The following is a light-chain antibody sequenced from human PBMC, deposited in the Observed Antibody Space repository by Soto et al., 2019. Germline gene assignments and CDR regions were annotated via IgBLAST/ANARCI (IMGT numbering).Light chain of an antibody. V-gene: IGKV2-28*01. CDR1: QSLLHSNGYNY. CDR3: MQALQTSWT. Sequence: DIVMTQSPLSLPVTPGEPASISCRSSQSLLHSNGYNYLDWYLQKPGQSPQLLIYLGSNRDSGVPDRFSGSGSGTDFTLKISRVEAEDVGVYYCMQALQTSWTFGQRTKVEIK. CDR2: LGS. J-gene: IGKJ1*01.